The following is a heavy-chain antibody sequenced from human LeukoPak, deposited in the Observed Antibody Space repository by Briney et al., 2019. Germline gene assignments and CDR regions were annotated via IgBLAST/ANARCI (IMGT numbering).Heavy chain of an antibody. V-gene: IGHV4-59*01. J-gene: IGHJ4*02. CDR2: ASDSGTT. Sequence: SETLSLTCTVSGASLNTYSWTWVRQPPGKGLEYIGYASDSGTTNYNPSLKSRVTVSVDRSKSQFSLRVTSVSAADTAVYYCARATVSGFCSDGSCYRLDHWGLGTLVTVSS. CDR3: ARATVSGFCSDGSCYRLDH. CDR1: GASLNTYS. D-gene: IGHD2-15*01.